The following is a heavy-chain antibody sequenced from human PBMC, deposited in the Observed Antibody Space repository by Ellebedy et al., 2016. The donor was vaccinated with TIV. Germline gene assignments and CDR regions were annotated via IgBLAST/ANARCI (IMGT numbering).Heavy chain of an antibody. J-gene: IGHJ4*02. CDR2: ISKSDTT. V-gene: IGHV3-48*01. Sequence: GESLKISCAASGFTFTSYSMNWVRQAPGKGLEWISYISKSDTTYYADSVRGRFTISRDNAKRSLSLQMNSLRLEDTAVYYCARDAMIWIFDSWGQGTLVTVSS. CDR1: GFTFTSYS. CDR3: ARDAMIWIFDS. D-gene: IGHD3-22*01.